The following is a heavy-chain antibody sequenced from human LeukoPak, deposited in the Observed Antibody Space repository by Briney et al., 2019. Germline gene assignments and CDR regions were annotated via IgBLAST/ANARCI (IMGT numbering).Heavy chain of an antibody. CDR3: AREDGSSRYHTPYFDY. CDR2: IYYSGST. Sequence: SETLSLTCTVSGGSISSSSYYWGWIRQPPGKGLEWIGSIYYSGSTYYNPSLKSRVTISVDTSKNQFSLKLSSVTAADTAVYYCAREDGSSRYHTPYFDYWGQGTLVTVSS. J-gene: IGHJ4*02. V-gene: IGHV4-39*07. D-gene: IGHD6-13*01. CDR1: GGSISSSSYY.